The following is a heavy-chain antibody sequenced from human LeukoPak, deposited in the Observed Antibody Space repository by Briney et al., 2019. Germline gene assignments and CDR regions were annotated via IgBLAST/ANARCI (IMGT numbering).Heavy chain of an antibody. J-gene: IGHJ5*02. CDR2: ISYTGST. CDR3: ARHGWNYNSGTYYTFDP. D-gene: IGHD3-10*01. Sequence: PSQTLSLTCTVSGDSISSGSYYWGWIRQPPGKGLEWIASISYTGSTYHNPSLKSRVTISVDTSKNQLSLELNSVTAADTAVYYCARHGWNYNSGTYYTFDPWGQGTLVTVSS. V-gene: IGHV4-39*01. CDR1: GDSISSGSYY.